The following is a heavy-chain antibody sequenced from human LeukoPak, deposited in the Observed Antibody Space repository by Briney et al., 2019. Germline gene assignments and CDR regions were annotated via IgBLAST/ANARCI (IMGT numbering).Heavy chain of an antibody. CDR2: INPNSGGT. J-gene: IGHJ5*02. Sequence: ASVKVSCKTSGYTFTGYYMHWVRQAPGHGLEWVGWINPNSGGTNYAQKFQGRVTMTRDTSISTAYMELSRLRSDDTAVYCCAREISGNIGSGSLNWFDPWGQGTLVTVSS. CDR3: AREISGNIGSGSLNWFDP. D-gene: IGHD3-22*01. CDR1: GYTFTGYY. V-gene: IGHV1-2*02.